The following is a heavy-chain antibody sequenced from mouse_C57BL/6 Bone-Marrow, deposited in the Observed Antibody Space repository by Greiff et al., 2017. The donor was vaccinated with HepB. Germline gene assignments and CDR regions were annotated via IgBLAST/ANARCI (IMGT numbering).Heavy chain of an antibody. D-gene: IGHD2-1*01. J-gene: IGHJ1*03. CDR1: GFTFSDYG. CDR3: ARPLYSFDV. CDR2: ISSGSSTI. V-gene: IGHV5-17*01. Sequence: EVHLVESGGGLVKPGGSLKLSCAASGFTFSDYGMHWVRQAPEKGLEWVAYISSGSSTIYYADTVKGRFTISRDNAKNTLFLQMTSLRSEDTAMYYCARPLYSFDVWGTGTTVTVSS.